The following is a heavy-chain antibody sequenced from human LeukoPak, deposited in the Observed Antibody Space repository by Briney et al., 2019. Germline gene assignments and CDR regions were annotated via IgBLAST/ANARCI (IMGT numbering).Heavy chain of an antibody. V-gene: IGHV4-59*12. CDR1: GGSISSYY. CDR2: IYYSGST. D-gene: IGHD3-22*01. Sequence: SETLSLTCTVSGGSISSYYWSWIRQPPGKGLEWIGYIYYSGSTNYNPSLKSRVTISVDTSKNQFSLKLSPVTAADTAVYYCARGGADYDSSGYYEANWFDPWGQGTLVTVSS. CDR3: ARGGADYDSSGYYEANWFDP. J-gene: IGHJ5*02.